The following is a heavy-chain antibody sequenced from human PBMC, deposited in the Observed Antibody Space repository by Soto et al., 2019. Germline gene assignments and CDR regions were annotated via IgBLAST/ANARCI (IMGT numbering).Heavy chain of an antibody. CDR2: INHSGST. V-gene: IGHV4-34*01. Sequence: PSETLSLTCAVYGGSFSGYYWSWIRQPPGKGLEWIGEINHSGSTNYNPSLKSRVTISVDTSKNQFSLKLSSVTAADTAVYYCARYGNDKYYFDYWGQGTLVTVSS. D-gene: IGHD1-1*01. CDR1: GGSFSGYY. CDR3: ARYGNDKYYFDY. J-gene: IGHJ4*02.